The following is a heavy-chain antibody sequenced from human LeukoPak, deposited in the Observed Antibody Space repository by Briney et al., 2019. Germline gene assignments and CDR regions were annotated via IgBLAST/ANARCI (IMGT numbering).Heavy chain of an antibody. Sequence: GGSLRLSCAASGFTCGTYWMHWVRQAPGKGLEWVSRMNSDGSSISYADSVKGRFTISRGNAKNTLYLQMNSLRAEDTAVYYCARVGYYDSSGYYAYLQHWGQGTLVTVSS. D-gene: IGHD3-22*01. CDR3: ARVGYYDSSGYYAYLQH. V-gene: IGHV3-74*01. CDR1: GFTCGTYW. J-gene: IGHJ1*01. CDR2: MNSDGSSI.